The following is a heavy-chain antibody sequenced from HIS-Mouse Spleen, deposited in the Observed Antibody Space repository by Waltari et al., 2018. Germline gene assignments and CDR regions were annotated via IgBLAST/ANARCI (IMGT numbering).Heavy chain of an antibody. CDR1: GFTFSSYW. CDR3: ARDSAVSGDAFDI. J-gene: IGHJ3*02. D-gene: IGHD5-12*01. V-gene: IGHV3-7*01. CDR2: IKKDGSEK. Sequence: EVQLVESGGGLVQPGGSLRLSCAASGFTFSSYWMSWVRQAPGKGLEWGANIKKDGSEKYYVDSVKGRLTISRDNAKNSLYLQMNSLRAEDTAVYYCARDSAVSGDAFDIWGQGTMVTVSS.